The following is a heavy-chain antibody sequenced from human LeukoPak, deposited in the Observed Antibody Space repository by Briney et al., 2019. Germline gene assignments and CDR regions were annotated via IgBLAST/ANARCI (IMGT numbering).Heavy chain of an antibody. D-gene: IGHD3-10*01. CDR1: GFTFSTYS. V-gene: IGHV3-48*02. CDR2: IRSSGTTT. Sequence: GGSLRLSCAASGFTFSTYSMNWVRQAPGRGLEWLSYIRSSGTTTYYADSVKGRFTISRDNAKNALYLQMSSLRDEDTALYYCAKDRGRYGSGSDAFDIWGQGTMVTVSS. CDR3: AKDRGRYGSGSDAFDI. J-gene: IGHJ3*02.